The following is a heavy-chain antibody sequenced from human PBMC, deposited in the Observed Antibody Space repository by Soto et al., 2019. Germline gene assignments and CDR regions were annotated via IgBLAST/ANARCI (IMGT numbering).Heavy chain of an antibody. CDR2: LIPIFGTA. CDR1: GGTFSSYA. Sequence: QVQLVQSGAEVKKPGSSVKVSCKASGGTFSSYAISWVRQAPGQVLEWMGGLIPIFGTATYAQKFQGRVTSTADETTSTAYMELSSLRSEDTDVDYCARGERTSGAGWFDPWGQGTLVTVSS. V-gene: IGHV1-69*01. J-gene: IGHJ5*02. CDR3: ARGERTSGAGWFDP. D-gene: IGHD1-1*01.